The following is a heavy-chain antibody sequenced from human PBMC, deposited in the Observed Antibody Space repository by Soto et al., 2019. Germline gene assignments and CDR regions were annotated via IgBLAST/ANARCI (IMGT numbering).Heavy chain of an antibody. CDR2: INHSGST. Sequence: SETLSLTCAVYGGSFSGYYWTWIRQPPGTGLEWIGEINHSGSTNYNPSLKSRVTISVDTSKNQFSLKLSSVTAADTAVYYCARGGRHNWFDPWGQGTLVTVSS. CDR3: ARGGRHNWFDP. V-gene: IGHV4-34*01. J-gene: IGHJ5*02. CDR1: GGSFSGYY.